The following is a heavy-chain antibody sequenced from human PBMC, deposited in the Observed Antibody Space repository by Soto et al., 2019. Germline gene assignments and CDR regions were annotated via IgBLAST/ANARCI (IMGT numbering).Heavy chain of an antibody. CDR3: ARGVDAGVDY. CDR2: MTPNSGNT. CDR1: GYTFTTYD. V-gene: IGHV1-8*01. D-gene: IGHD7-27*01. J-gene: IGHJ4*02. Sequence: QVQLVQSGAEVKKPGASVRVSCKASGYTFTTYDINWVRQAPVQGLAWMGWMTPNSGNTDHAQNFQGRVTMTRDAAISIAYMELSSLKSEDTAVYYCARGVDAGVDYWGQGRLLNVAS.